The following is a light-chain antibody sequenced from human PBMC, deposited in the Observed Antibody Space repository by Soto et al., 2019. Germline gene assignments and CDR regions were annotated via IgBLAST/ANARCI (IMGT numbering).Light chain of an antibody. J-gene: IGLJ1*01. Sequence: QSALTQPASVSGSPGQSITISCTVTSSDVGGYNFVSWYQQHPGKAPKLMIYEVSNRPSGVSNRFSGSKSGNTASLTISGLQAEDEADYYCSSYTGSSTEIFGTGTKLTVL. V-gene: IGLV2-14*01. CDR3: SSYTGSSTEI. CDR1: SSDVGGYNF. CDR2: EVS.